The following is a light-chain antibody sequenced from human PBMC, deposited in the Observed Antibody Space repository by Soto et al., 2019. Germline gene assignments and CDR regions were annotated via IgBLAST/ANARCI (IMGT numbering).Light chain of an antibody. CDR2: RSI. CDR3: TAWDDSLNARL. Sequence: QSVLTQPPSASGAPGQRVTISCSGSYSNIESNTVIWYQQLPGTAPKLLIYRSIQRPSGVPDRFSGSKSGTSASLAISGLQSEDEDDYYCTAWDDSLNARLFGGGTKLTVL. CDR1: YSNIESNT. V-gene: IGLV1-44*01. J-gene: IGLJ2*01.